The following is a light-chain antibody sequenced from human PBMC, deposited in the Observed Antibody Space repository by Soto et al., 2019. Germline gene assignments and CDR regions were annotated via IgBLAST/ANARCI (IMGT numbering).Light chain of an antibody. CDR2: GAS. Sequence: EIVLTQSPGTLSLSPGERATLYCRASQSVGSNYLAWYQQKPGQPPRVLIYGASSRATGIPDRFSGSGSGTDFTLTISRLEPEDFAVYYCQQYTTSTLTFGPGTKVDIK. J-gene: IGKJ3*01. CDR3: QQYTTSTLT. V-gene: IGKV3-20*01. CDR1: QSVGSNY.